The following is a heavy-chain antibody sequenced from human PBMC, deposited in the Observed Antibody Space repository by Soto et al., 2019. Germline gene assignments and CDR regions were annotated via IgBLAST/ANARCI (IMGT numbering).Heavy chain of an antibody. CDR1: GYTLTELS. CDR3: ATDASIWFGDIPAAAFDI. D-gene: IGHD3-10*01. J-gene: IGHJ3*02. CDR2: FDPEDGEI. V-gene: IGHV1-24*01. Sequence: ASVKVSCKVSGYTLTELSMHWVRQAPGKGLGRMGGFDPEDGEIIYAQKFQGRVTMTEDTSTDTAYMELSSLRSEDTAVYYCATDASIWFGDIPAAAFDIWGQGTMVTVSS.